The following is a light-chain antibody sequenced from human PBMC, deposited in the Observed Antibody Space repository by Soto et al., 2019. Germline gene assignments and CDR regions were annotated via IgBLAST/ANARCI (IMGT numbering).Light chain of an antibody. V-gene: IGKV3-15*01. J-gene: IGKJ2*01. CDR3: QQYNNWPKKT. Sequence: EIVMTQSPATLSVSPGERATLSCRASQSVSSNLAWYQQKPGQAPRLLIYGASTRATGIPARFSGSGSGTEFTLTISSLQSEYFAVYYCQQYNNWPKKTFGQGTKREIK. CDR1: QSVSSN. CDR2: GAS.